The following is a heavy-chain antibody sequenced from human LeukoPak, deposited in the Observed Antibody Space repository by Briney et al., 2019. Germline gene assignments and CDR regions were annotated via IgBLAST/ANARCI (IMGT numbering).Heavy chain of an antibody. CDR2: IYPGDSDT. Sequence: GESLKISCKGSGYSFTSYWIGWVRQMPGKGLEWMGIIYPGDSDTRYSPSFQGQVTISADKSISTAYLQWSSLKASDTAMYYCARRYLGIGSGSYYVPYFDYWGQGTLVTVSS. D-gene: IGHD3-10*01. CDR1: GYSFTSYW. CDR3: ARRYLGIGSGSYYVPYFDY. J-gene: IGHJ4*02. V-gene: IGHV5-51*01.